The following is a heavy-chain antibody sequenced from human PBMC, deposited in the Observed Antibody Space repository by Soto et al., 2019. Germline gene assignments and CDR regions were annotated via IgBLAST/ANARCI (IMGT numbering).Heavy chain of an antibody. Sequence: GGSLRLSCAASGFTFSSYGMHWVRQAPGKGLEWVAVISYDGSNKYYADSVKGRFTISRDNSKNTLYLQMNSLKSDDTAVYYCATPTPLRGAMITNINFDFWGQGTPVTVSS. CDR1: GFTFSSYG. V-gene: IGHV3-30*03. CDR3: ATPTPLRGAMITNINFDF. CDR2: ISYDGSNK. D-gene: IGHD3-10*01. J-gene: IGHJ4*02.